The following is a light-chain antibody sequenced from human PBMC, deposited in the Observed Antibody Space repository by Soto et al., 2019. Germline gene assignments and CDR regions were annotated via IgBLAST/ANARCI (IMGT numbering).Light chain of an antibody. CDR1: QSVSSN. CDR3: QHYGASQYA. CDR2: GAS. V-gene: IGKV3D-15*01. J-gene: IGKJ2*01. Sequence: EIVMTQSPAILSVSPGEGVTLSCRASQSVSSNLAWYQQKPGQAPRLLIYGASTRATGIPARFSGSGSGTEFTLTISSLQSEDFAVYYCQHYGASQYAFGQGTKLELK.